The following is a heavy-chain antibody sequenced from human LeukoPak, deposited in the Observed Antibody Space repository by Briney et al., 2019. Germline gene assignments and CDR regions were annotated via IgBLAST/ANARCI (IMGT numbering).Heavy chain of an antibody. V-gene: IGHV3-23*01. CDR3: AKSRIGYYDSSGTLAFDY. D-gene: IGHD3-22*01. CDR1: GFTFSSYA. Sequence: GGSPRLSCAASGFTFSSYAMSWVRQAPGKGLEWVSAISGSGGSTYYADSVKGRFTISRDNSKNTLYLQMNSLRAEDTAVYYCAKSRIGYYDSSGTLAFDYWGQGTLVTVSS. CDR2: ISGSGGST. J-gene: IGHJ4*02.